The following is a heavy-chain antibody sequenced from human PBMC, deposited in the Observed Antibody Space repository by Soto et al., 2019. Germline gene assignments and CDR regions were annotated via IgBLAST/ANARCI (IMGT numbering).Heavy chain of an antibody. V-gene: IGHV4-34*01. CDR3: ARARWHYCSGGSCYVTSD. CDR2: IKHSGST. J-gene: IGHJ4*02. CDR1: GGSFSGYY. Sequence: QVQLQQWGAGLLKPSETLSLTCAVYGGSFSGYYWSWIRQPPGKGLEWIGEIKHSGSTNYNTSRKSRVTISVDTSKNQFSLKLSSVTAADTAVYYCARARWHYCSGGSCYVTSDWGQGTLVTVSS. D-gene: IGHD2-15*01.